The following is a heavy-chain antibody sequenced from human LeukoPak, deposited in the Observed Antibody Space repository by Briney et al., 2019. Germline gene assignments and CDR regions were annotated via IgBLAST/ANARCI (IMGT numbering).Heavy chain of an antibody. Sequence: AGGSLSLSCAASGFTVSSNYMRWVRQAPGKVLEWVSVIYSGGSTYYADSVKGRFTISRDNSKNTLYLQMNSLRAEDTAVYYCARTLWFGEAPYYFDYWGQGTLVTVSS. CDR3: ARTLWFGEAPYYFDY. J-gene: IGHJ4*02. V-gene: IGHV3-53*01. D-gene: IGHD3-10*01. CDR1: GFTVSSNY. CDR2: IYSGGST.